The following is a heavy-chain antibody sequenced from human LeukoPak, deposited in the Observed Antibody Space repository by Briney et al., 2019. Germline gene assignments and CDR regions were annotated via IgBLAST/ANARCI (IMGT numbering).Heavy chain of an antibody. D-gene: IGHD6-13*01. V-gene: IGHV4-39*01. J-gene: IGHJ5*01. CDR2: IYFSGTP. Sequence: SETLSLTCTVSRGSIRTADYYWAWVRQPPGEGLEWLGSIYFSGTPYFNPSLKSRVTVSIDTSKNQFSLKVTSVNASDTAVYFCARASSWYAGAWFDSWGQGTLVTVSS. CDR1: RGSIRTADYY. CDR3: ARASSWYAGAWFDS.